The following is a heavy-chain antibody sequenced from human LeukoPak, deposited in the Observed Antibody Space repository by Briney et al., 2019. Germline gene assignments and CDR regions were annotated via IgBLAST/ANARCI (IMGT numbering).Heavy chain of an antibody. Sequence: PGGSLRLSCAASGFTFSNYDMHWVRQATGKGLEWVSAIGTAADTFYPGSVKGRFTISRENDKNSVYLHMNSLRAEDTAVCYCARGLMEYCNHTSCPFDYWGQGILVTVSS. D-gene: IGHD2-2*01. CDR1: GFTFSNYD. V-gene: IGHV3-13*01. CDR2: IGTAADT. J-gene: IGHJ4*02. CDR3: ARGLMEYCNHTSCPFDY.